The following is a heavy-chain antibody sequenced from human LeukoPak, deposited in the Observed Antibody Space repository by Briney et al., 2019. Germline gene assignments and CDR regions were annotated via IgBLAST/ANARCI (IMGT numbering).Heavy chain of an antibody. V-gene: IGHV3-74*01. Sequence: GGSLRLSCSASGFTFSSFWTHWVRHVPGKVRVWVSGVSSDGRITNYADFVKGRFTVSRDTAKNTLSLQLDSLRADDTAIYYCASSFRITGTTYYYWGQGTLVTVSS. CDR1: GFTFSSFW. CDR3: ASSFRITGTTYYY. D-gene: IGHD1-20*01. CDR2: VSSDGRIT. J-gene: IGHJ4*02.